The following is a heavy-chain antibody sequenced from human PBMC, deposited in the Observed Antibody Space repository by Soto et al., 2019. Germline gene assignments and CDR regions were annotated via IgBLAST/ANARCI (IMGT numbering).Heavy chain of an antibody. J-gene: IGHJ4*02. CDR2: IIPVFGTG. V-gene: IGHV1-69*06. CDR1: GGTFSSYA. D-gene: IGHD5-18*01. CDR3: ARVGGTGGYTYGLDY. Sequence: QVQLVQSGAEVKKPGSSVKVSCKASGGTFSSYAISWVRQAPGQGLEWMGGIIPVFGTGIYAQKFQGRVTITADKYKNTAYMDLSSMRSEDTAVYFCARVGGTGGYTYGLDYWVQGPRDTVSS.